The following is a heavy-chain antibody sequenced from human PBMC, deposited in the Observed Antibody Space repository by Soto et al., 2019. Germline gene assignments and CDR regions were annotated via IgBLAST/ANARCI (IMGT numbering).Heavy chain of an antibody. J-gene: IGHJ4*02. CDR1: GGSISSGGYY. CDR2: IYYSGST. CDR3: AVRGSYGPHYFDY. V-gene: IGHV4-31*03. Sequence: SSETLSLTCTVSGGSISSGGYYWSWIRQHPGKGLEWIGYIYYSGSTYYNPSLKSRVTISVDTSKNQFSLKLSSVTAADTAVYYCAVRGSYGPHYFDYWGQGTLVTVSS. D-gene: IGHD3-16*01.